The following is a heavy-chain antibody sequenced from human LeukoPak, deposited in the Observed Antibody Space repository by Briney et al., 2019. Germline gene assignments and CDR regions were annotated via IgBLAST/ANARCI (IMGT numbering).Heavy chain of an antibody. J-gene: IGHJ5*02. D-gene: IGHD4-11*01. CDR2: ISAYNGNT. V-gene: IGHV1-18*01. Sequence: GASVKVSCKASGYTFTSYGISWVRQAPGQGLEWMGWISAYNGNTNYAQKLQGRVTMTTDTSTSTAYMELRSLRSDDTAVYYCARDQDSNYDLGAHVWFDPWSQGTLVTVSS. CDR3: ARDQDSNYDLGAHVWFDP. CDR1: GYTFTSYG.